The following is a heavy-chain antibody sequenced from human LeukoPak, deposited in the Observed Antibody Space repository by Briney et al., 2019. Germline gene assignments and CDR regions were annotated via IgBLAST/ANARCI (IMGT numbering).Heavy chain of an antibody. D-gene: IGHD1-26*01. CDR1: GFTVSGNY. CDR3: ARDGELPFDY. CDR2: ISSSGSTI. Sequence: PGGSLRLSCAASGFTVSGNYMSWVRQAPGKGLEWVSYISSSGSTIYYADSVKGRFTISRDNAKNSLYLQMNSLRAEDTAVYYCARDGELPFDYWGQGTLVTVSS. J-gene: IGHJ4*02. V-gene: IGHV3-11*04.